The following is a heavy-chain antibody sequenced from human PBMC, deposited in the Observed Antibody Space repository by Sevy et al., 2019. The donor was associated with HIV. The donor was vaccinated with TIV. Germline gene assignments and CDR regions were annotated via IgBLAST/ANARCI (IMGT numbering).Heavy chain of an antibody. D-gene: IGHD3-10*01. CDR1: GFTFSSSA. CDR2: ISDSGAFT. CDR3: AKMVGEAYYYGTGTCLDDHYYYYHMDV. V-gene: IGHV3-23*01. Sequence: GGSLRLSCAASGFTFSSSAMSWVRQAPGKGLEWDSGISDSGAFTYYADSVKGRFTISSDNSKNTLYLQMNSLRVEDTAVYYCAKMVGEAYYYGTGTCLDDHYYYYHMDVWGKGTTVTVSS. J-gene: IGHJ6*03.